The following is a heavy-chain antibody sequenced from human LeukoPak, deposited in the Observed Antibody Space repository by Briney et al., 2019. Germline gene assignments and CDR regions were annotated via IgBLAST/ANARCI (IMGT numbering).Heavy chain of an antibody. D-gene: IGHD2-15*01. V-gene: IGHV3-23*01. CDR1: GFTFSSYA. CDR2: ISGSGGST. J-gene: IGHJ3*02. Sequence: GGSLRLSCAASGFTFSSYAMSWVRQAPGKGLEWVSAISGSGGSTYYADSVKGRFTISRDNSKNTLYLQMNSLRAEDTAVYYCVKCSGGSCYISGAFDIWGQGTMVTVSS. CDR3: VKCSGGSCYISGAFDI.